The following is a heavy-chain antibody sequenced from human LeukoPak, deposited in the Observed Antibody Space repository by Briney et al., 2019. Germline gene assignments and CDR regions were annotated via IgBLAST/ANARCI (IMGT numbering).Heavy chain of an antibody. CDR2: ISSSSSYI. D-gene: IGHD1-26*01. Sequence: GGSLRLSCAASGFTFSSYSMNWVRQAPGKGLEWVSSISSSSSYIYYADSVKGRFTISRDNAKNSLYLQMNSLRAEDTAVYYCARDFSSGSYYGDYFFDYWGQGTLVTVSS. CDR1: GFTFSSYS. V-gene: IGHV3-21*01. J-gene: IGHJ4*02. CDR3: ARDFSSGSYYGDYFFDY.